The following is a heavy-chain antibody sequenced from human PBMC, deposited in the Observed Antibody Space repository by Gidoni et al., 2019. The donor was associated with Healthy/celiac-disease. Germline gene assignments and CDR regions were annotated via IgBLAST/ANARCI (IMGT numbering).Heavy chain of an antibody. Sequence: QVQLVESGGGVVQPGRSLRLSCAVSGFTFSSHGMHWVRQAPGKGLGWVAVIWYDGSNKYYADSVKGRFTISRDKSKNTLYLQMNSLRAEDTAVYYCARDQGYYDSDGYDAFDIWGQGTMVTVSS. V-gene: IGHV3-33*01. CDR2: IWYDGSNK. D-gene: IGHD3-22*01. J-gene: IGHJ3*02. CDR3: ARDQGYYDSDGYDAFDI. CDR1: GFTFSSHG.